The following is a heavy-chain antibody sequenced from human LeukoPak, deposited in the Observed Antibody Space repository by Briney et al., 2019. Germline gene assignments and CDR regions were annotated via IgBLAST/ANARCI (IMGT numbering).Heavy chain of an antibody. CDR2: IKQDGSEK. J-gene: IGHJ4*02. V-gene: IGHV3-7*04. Sequence: PGGSLRLSCAASGFTFSSYWMTWVRQAPGKGLEWVASIKQDGSEKYYVDSVKGRFTISRDNAKSSLYLQMNSLRAEDTALYYCARHSPLWGYWGQGTLVTVSS. CDR3: ARHSPLWGY. D-gene: IGHD7-27*01. CDR1: GFTFSSYW.